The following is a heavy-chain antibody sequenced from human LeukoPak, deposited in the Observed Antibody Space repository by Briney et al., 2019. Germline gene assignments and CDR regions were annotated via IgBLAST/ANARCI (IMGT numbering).Heavy chain of an antibody. J-gene: IGHJ4*02. CDR1: GGTFSSYA. V-gene: IGHV1-69*01. CDR3: ARDYRLLWFGEIPDY. CDR2: IIPIFGTA. Sequence: SVKVSCKASGGTFSSYAISWVRQAPGQGLEWMGGIIPIFGTANYAQKFQGRVTITADESTSTAYMELSSLRSEDTAVYYCARDYRLLWFGEIPDYWGQGTLVTVSS. D-gene: IGHD3-10*01.